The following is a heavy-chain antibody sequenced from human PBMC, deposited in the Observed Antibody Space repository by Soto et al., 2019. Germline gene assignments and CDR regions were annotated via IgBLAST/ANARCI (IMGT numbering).Heavy chain of an antibody. J-gene: IGHJ4*02. D-gene: IGHD3-3*01. Sequence: GGSLRLSCAASGFSFSSYAMSWVRPHPGKGLERVSAISGSGGSTYYAEFVTGRFTISKDKSKNTLYWQMNSLTAEETAVYYCAKDRGITIPDYWGQGTLVTVSS. CDR1: GFSFSSYA. V-gene: IGHV3-23*01. CDR3: AKDRGITIPDY. CDR2: ISGSGGST.